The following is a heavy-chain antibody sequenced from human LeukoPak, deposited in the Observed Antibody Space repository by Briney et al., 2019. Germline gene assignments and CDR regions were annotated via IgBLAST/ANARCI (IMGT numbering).Heavy chain of an antibody. V-gene: IGHV3-48*04. D-gene: IGHD6-19*01. CDR3: ARVDGVYSSGWGTNDY. Sequence: GGSLRLSCAASGFTFSSYAMSWVRQAPGKGLEWVSYISSSSSTIYYADSVKGRFNISRDNAKNSLYLQMNSLRAEDTAVYYCARVDGVYSSGWGTNDYWGQGTLVTVSS. CDR2: ISSSSSTI. J-gene: IGHJ4*02. CDR1: GFTFSSYA.